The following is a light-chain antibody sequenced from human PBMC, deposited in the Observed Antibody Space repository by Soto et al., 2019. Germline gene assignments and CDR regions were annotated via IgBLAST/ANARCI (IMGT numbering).Light chain of an antibody. CDR1: SSDIGAGYD. CDR2: SNA. Sequence: QSVLTQPPSVSEAPGQRVTISCTGTSSDIGAGYDVHWYQQLPGAAPKLLIYSNAIRPSGVPDRFSASKSGTSASLAITGLRAEDEADYYCCSSPGSYTAVVFGGGTKLTVL. CDR3: CSSPGSYTAVV. J-gene: IGLJ2*01. V-gene: IGLV1-40*01.